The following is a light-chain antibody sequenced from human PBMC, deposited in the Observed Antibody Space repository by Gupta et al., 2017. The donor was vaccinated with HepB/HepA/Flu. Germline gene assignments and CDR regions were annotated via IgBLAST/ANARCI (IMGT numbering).Light chain of an antibody. CDR3: QSYDSSLSGYV. CDR2: GDS. J-gene: IGLJ1*01. V-gene: IGLV1-40*01. Sequence: QSVLTQPPPVSWAPGHRLTISCTGISSNIGAGYYVHWYKQLPGTAPKLLIYGDSNRPSGGRDRFSGSKSGTSASLAITGLQAEDEAGYYCQSYDSSLSGYVFGTGTKVTVL. CDR1: SSNIGAGYY.